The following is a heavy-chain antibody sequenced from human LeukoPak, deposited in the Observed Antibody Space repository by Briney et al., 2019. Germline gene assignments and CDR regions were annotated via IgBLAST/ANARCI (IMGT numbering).Heavy chain of an antibody. Sequence: GASVKVSCKTSGYTFTGYHVHWVRQAPGQGLEWMGWINPQTGGTSSAQKFQGRVTLTRDTSINTAYMELSRLRSDDTALYYCARDIPGYSSFFDIWGQGTMITVPS. V-gene: IGHV1-2*02. J-gene: IGHJ3*02. CDR2: INPQTGGT. D-gene: IGHD1-26*01. CDR1: GYTFTGYH. CDR3: ARDIPGYSSFFDI.